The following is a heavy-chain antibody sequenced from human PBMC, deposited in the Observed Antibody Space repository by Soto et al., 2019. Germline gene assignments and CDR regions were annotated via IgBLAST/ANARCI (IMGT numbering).Heavy chain of an antibody. J-gene: IGHJ4*02. CDR1: GGSISSYY. D-gene: IGHD3-10*01. CDR3: ASIRDYASGY. V-gene: IGHV4-59*01. Sequence: PSETLSLTCTVSGGSISSYYWSWIRQPPGKGLEWIGYIYYTGSTSYNPSLKSRVSLSVDTSKNQFSLKLTSVTAADTAVYYCASIRDYASGYWGQGTLVTVSS. CDR2: IYYTGST.